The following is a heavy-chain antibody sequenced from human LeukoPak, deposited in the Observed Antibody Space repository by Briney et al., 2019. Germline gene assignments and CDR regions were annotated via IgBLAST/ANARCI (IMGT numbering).Heavy chain of an antibody. J-gene: IGHJ4*02. CDR3: ARYDSSGLIDY. D-gene: IGHD3-22*01. CDR1: GYTFTSYG. CDR2: ISAYSGNT. Sequence: ASVKVSCKASGYTFTSYGISWVRQAPGQGLEGMGWISAYSGNTNYAQKLQGRVTMTTDTSTSTAYMELRSLRSDDTAVYYCARYDSSGLIDYWGQGTLVTVSS. V-gene: IGHV1-18*01.